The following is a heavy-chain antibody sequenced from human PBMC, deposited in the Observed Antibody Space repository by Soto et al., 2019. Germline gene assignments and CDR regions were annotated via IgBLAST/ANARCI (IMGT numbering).Heavy chain of an antibody. CDR2: IFHTGNT. CDR1: GDSFSSYY. D-gene: IGHD3-10*01. Sequence: PSETLSLTCTVSGDSFSSYYWTWIRQPPGKRLEWVAYIFHTGNTNYNPSLKSRVTISVDTSKNQFSLKLRSVTPADTAVYYCAALDGALAYWGTGTLVTVSS. CDR3: AALDGALAY. J-gene: IGHJ4*02. V-gene: IGHV4-59*01.